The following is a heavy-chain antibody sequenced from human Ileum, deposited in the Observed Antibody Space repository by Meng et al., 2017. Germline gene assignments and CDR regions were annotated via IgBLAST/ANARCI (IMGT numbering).Heavy chain of an antibody. CDR3: AKADWIVVSWFDP. J-gene: IGHJ5*02. CDR1: GFTFSSSW. D-gene: IGHD2-15*01. Sequence: EVHLVEYGGGLGQPGGSLRLACTASGFTFSSSWMHWVRQVPGKGLGWVSRIKYDGSITMYADSVKGRFTISRDNVKNTLDLQMDSLRAEDTALYYCAKADWIVVSWFDPWGQGILVTVSS. V-gene: IGHV3-74*03. CDR2: IKYDGSIT.